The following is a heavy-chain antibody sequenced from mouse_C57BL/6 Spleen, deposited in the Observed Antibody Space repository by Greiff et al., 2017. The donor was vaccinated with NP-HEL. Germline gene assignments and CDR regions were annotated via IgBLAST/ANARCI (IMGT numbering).Heavy chain of an antibody. V-gene: IGHV1-50*01. CDR1: GYTFTSYW. CDR3: GRRAYGSSY. D-gene: IGHD1-1*01. J-gene: IGHJ2*01. Sequence: VQLQQPGAELVKPGASVKLSCKASGYTFTSYWMQWVKQRPGQGLEWIGEIDPSDSYTNYNQKFKGKATLTVDTSSSTAYMQLSSLTSEDSAVYYCGRRAYGSSYWGQGTTLTVSS. CDR2: IDPSDSYT.